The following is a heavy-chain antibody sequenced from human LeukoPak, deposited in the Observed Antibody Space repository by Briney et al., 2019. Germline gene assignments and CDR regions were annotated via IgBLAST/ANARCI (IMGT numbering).Heavy chain of an antibody. CDR2: IHRSGSP. V-gene: IGHV4-4*02. J-gene: IGHJ4*02. CDR3: AREILGGFNPGAY. CDR1: LDSTTSNF. D-gene: IGHD1-14*01. Sequence: ASETLSLACTVSLDSTTSNFWSWVRQPPGKGLEWIGEIHRSGSPNYNPSLQSRVTISIDWSRNQIVLELSSVTAADTAVYYCAREILGGFNPGAYWGQGTLVTVSS.